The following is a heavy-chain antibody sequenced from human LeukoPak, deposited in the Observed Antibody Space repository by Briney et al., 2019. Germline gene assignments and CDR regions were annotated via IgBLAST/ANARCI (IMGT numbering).Heavy chain of an antibody. CDR2: IRNKANSHTT. CDR1: GFTFSDHY. J-gene: IGHJ6*03. CDR3: ARVSTLTTHYYYYYMDV. D-gene: IGHD4-17*01. Sequence: GGSLRLSCAASGFTFSDHYMAWVRQAPGKGLEWVGRIRNKANSHTTEYAASVKGRFTISRDDSKNSLCLQMNSLKTEDTAVYYCARVSTLTTHYYYYYMDVWGKGTTVTVSS. V-gene: IGHV3-72*01.